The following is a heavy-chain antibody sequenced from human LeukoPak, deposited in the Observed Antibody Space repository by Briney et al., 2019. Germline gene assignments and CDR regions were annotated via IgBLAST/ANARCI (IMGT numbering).Heavy chain of an antibody. CDR3: ARAPDYGDYPDTYYYYMDV. CDR1: GGSISSYY. V-gene: IGHV4-59*01. J-gene: IGHJ6*03. CDR2: IYYSGST. D-gene: IGHD4-17*01. Sequence: SETLSLTCTVSGGSISSYYWSWIRQPPGKGLEWIGYIYYSGSTNYNPSLKSRVTISVDTSKNQFSLKLSSVTAADTAVYYCARAPDYGDYPDTYYYYMDVWGKGTTVTVSS.